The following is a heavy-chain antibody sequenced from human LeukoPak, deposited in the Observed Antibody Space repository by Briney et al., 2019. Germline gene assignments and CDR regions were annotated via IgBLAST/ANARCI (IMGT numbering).Heavy chain of an antibody. D-gene: IGHD4-23*01. Sequence: ASVKVSCKASGYAFTGYYMHWVRQAPGQGLEWMGRINPNSGGTNYAQKFQGRVTMTRDTSISTAYMELSRLRYDDTAVYYCARGTVSAVTNWFDPWGQGTLVTVSS. CDR3: ARGTVSAVTNWFDP. V-gene: IGHV1-2*06. CDR2: INPNSGGT. CDR1: GYAFTGYY. J-gene: IGHJ5*02.